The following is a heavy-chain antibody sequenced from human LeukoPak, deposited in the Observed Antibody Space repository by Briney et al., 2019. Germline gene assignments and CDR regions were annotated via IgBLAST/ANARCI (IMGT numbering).Heavy chain of an antibody. CDR3: AKDLYYYDSSGLPPDY. CDR1: GFTFSSYG. CDR2: ISYDGSNK. Sequence: GKSQRLSCAASGFTFSSYGMHWVRQAPGKGLEWVAVISYDGSNKYYADSVKGRFTISRDNSKNTLYLQVNSLRAEDTAVYYCAKDLYYYDSSGLPPDYWGQGTLVTVSS. V-gene: IGHV3-30*18. D-gene: IGHD3-22*01. J-gene: IGHJ4*02.